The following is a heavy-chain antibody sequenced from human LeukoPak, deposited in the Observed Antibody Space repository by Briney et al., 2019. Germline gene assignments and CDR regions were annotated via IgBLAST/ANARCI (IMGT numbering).Heavy chain of an antibody. CDR3: AGVGEQWLDRNFDY. CDR1: GGSISSGGYY. V-gene: IGHV4-30-2*01. D-gene: IGHD6-19*01. J-gene: IGHJ4*02. Sequence: SETLSLTCTVSGGSISSGGYYWSWIRQPPGKGLEWIGYIYHSGSTYYNPSLKSRVTISVDRSKNQFSLKLSSVTAADTAVYYCAGVGEQWLDRNFDYWGQGTLVTVSS. CDR2: IYHSGST.